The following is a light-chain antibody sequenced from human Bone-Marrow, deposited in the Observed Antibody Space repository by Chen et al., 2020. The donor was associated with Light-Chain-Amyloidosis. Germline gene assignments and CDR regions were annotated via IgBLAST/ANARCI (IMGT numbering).Light chain of an antibody. V-gene: IGLV1-44*01. CDR1: NSNIGNHA. Sequence: SVLTQLPSVSGTPVQRGTLSCSRNNSNIGNHAVNWYQQQYPVTAPKLLIYSNNLRSSGVPDRLAGYLSGNSASRAISGHQPEDGAEYLCTTWDDSLNGVMFGGGTKLTV. CDR3: TTWDDSLNGVM. J-gene: IGLJ3*02. CDR2: SNN.